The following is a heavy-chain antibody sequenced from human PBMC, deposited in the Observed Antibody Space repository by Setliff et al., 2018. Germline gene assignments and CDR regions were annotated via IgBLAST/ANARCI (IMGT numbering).Heavy chain of an antibody. Sequence: PSETLSLTCTVSGDYISSQSWSWIRQPPGKGLEWIGYISNRGSTDYNPSLKSRVTISEDNSRSQFSLKLTSVTTADTAVYYCALSDHYPVYYDYWGLRTLVTVS. CDR1: GDYISSQS. CDR2: ISNRGST. D-gene: IGHD3-3*01. J-gene: IGHJ4*02. V-gene: IGHV4-59*11. CDR3: ALSDHYPVYYDY.